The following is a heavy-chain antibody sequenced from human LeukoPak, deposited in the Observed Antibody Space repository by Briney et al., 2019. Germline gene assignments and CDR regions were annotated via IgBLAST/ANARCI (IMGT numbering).Heavy chain of an antibody. D-gene: IGHD5-12*01. CDR2: IKSKTDGGTT. J-gene: IGHJ4*02. CDR3: TPAPDTLATIRPLWATSEGW. V-gene: IGHV3-15*01. CDR1: GFTFSNAW. Sequence: GGSLRLSCAASGFTFSNAWMSWVRQAPGKGLGWVGRIKSKTDGGTTDYAAPVKGRLTISRDDSKNTLYLQMNSLKTEDTAVYYCTPAPDTLATIRPLWATSEGWWGQGTLVTVSS.